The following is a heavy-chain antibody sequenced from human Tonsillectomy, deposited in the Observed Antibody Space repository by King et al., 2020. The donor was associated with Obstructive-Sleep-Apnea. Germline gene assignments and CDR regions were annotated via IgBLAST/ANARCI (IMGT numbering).Heavy chain of an antibody. CDR1: GFTFSSYA. CDR2: ISGSGGST. Sequence: VQLVESGGGLVQPGGSLRLSCAASGFTFSSYAMSWVRQAPGKGLEWVSAISGSGGSTYYADSVKGRFTISRDNSKNTLYLQMNSLRAEDTAGYYCAKDPERYSSGSLAPDYFDYWGQGTLVTVSS. D-gene: IGHD6-19*01. V-gene: IGHV3-23*04. J-gene: IGHJ4*02. CDR3: AKDPERYSSGSLAPDYFDY.